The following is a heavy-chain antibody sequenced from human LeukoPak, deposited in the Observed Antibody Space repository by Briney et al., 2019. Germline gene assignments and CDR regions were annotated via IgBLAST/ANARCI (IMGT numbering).Heavy chain of an antibody. D-gene: IGHD3-10*01. V-gene: IGHV3-23*01. Sequence: GTLSLTCAVSGGSISSSNWWSWVRQAPGKGLEWVSGISSIGGSTVYADSVQGRFTISRDNSKNALYLQMNSLRAEDTAVYYCAKDQYSGLGSYSWGAFDFWGQGTLVTVSS. CDR3: AKDQYSGLGSYSWGAFDF. CDR2: ISSIGGST. J-gene: IGHJ4*02. CDR1: GGSISSSN.